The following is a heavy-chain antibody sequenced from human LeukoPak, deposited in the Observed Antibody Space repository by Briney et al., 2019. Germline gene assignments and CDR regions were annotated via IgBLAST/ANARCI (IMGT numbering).Heavy chain of an antibody. CDR1: GGSISSGGYS. CDR3: ARDKRWLQSQFDY. CDR2: IYHSGST. J-gene: IGHJ4*02. Sequence: SETLSLTCAVSGGSISSGGYSWSWIRQPPGKGLEWIGYIYHSGSTYYKPSLKSRVSISVDRSKNQFSLKLSSVTAADTAVYYCARDKRWLQSQFDYWGQGTLVTVSS. D-gene: IGHD5-24*01. V-gene: IGHV4-30-2*01.